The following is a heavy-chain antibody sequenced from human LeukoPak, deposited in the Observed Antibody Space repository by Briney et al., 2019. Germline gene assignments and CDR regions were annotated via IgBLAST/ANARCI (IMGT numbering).Heavy chain of an antibody. CDR1: GFSISTNY. J-gene: IGHJ5*02. CDR2: INADNGNT. Sequence: GGSLRLSCEVSGFSISTNYMSWVRQAPGKGLEWMGWINADNGNTKYSQKFPGRVTITRDTSASTAYMELSSLRSEDTAVYYCARAIVVLPSANWFDPWGQGTPVTVSS. D-gene: IGHD2-2*01. CDR3: ARAIVVLPSANWFDP. V-gene: IGHV1-3*01.